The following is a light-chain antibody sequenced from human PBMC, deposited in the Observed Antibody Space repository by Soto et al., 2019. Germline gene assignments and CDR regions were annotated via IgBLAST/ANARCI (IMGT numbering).Light chain of an antibody. J-gene: IGKJ5*01. V-gene: IGKV1D-12*01. CDR1: QDIAGW. CDR2: AAS. CDR3: QQPISFPIT. Sequence: DIQMTQSPSSVSASVGYRFTITCRASQDIAGWLAWYQQKPGKAPKLLIYAASSLQSGVPSRFRGSGSGTDFTLTIRSLQPEDFETYYCQQPISFPITFGQGTRLEIK.